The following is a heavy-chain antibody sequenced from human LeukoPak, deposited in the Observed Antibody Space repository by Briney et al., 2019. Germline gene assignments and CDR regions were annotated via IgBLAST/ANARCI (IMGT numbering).Heavy chain of an antibody. Sequence: PGGSLRLSCAASGFTFSTYYVAWVRQAPGKGLEWVANIKQDGTEQYYGGSVRGRFTISRDNARNSLYLQLESLTVEDTAVYFCAGGFGFLIESWGQGTLVTVSS. V-gene: IGHV3-7*04. D-gene: IGHD3-10*01. CDR2: IKQDGTEQ. CDR3: AGGFGFLIES. CDR1: GFTFSTYY. J-gene: IGHJ4*02.